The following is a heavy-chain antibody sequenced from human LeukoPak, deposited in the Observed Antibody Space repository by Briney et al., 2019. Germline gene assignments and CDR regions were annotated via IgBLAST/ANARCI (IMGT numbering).Heavy chain of an antibody. J-gene: IGHJ5*01. V-gene: IGHV3-21*01. D-gene: IGHD5-24*01. CDR1: GFTFSSYT. Sequence: KPGGSLRLSCAVSGFTFSSYTMNWGREGPGKGGEWGSCISSSSSYIYYADSLKGRFTVSRENAKNSVYMQMNGLRVDHTAVYYCATARDGSRNGFDSWGQGTLVTVSS. CDR3: ATARDGSRNGFDS. CDR2: ISSSSSYI.